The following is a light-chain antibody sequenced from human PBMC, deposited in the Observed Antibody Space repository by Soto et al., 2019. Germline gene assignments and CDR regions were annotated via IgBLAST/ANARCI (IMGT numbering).Light chain of an antibody. CDR3: QSYDSSRSPLYV. V-gene: IGLV1-40*01. J-gene: IGLJ1*01. CDR1: SSTIGAGYD. Sequence: QSALTQPPPVSAAPGQPVSISCTGSSSTIGAGYDVHWYQHLPGTAPKLLIYANNNRPSGVPDRFSGSKSGTSASLAITGLQAEDEADYYCQSYDSSRSPLYVFGTGTKVTLL. CDR2: ANN.